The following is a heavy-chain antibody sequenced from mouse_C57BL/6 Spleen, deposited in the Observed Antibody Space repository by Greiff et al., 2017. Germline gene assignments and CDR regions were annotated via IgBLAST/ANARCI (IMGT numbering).Heavy chain of an antibody. D-gene: IGHD3-2*02. CDR2: IDPSDSET. J-gene: IGHJ4*01. V-gene: IGHV1-52*01. Sequence: QVQLQQPGAELVRPGSSVKLSCKASGYTFTSYWMHWVKQRPIQGLEWIGNIDPSDSETHYNQKFKDKATLTVDKSSSTAYMQLSSLTSEDSAVYYGATDDSSGYVGAMDYWGQGTSVTVSS. CDR3: ATDDSSGYVGAMDY. CDR1: GYTFTSYW.